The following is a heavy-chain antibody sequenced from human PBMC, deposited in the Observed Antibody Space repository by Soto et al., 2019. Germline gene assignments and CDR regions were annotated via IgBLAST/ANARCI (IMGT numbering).Heavy chain of an antibody. D-gene: IGHD5-18*01. CDR3: ARDDTAMVPLNY. J-gene: IGHJ4*02. Sequence: ASVKVTCKASGGTFSSYAISWVRQAPGQGLELMGGIIPIFGTANYAQKFQGRVTITADESTSTAYMELSSLRSEDTAVYYCARDDTAMVPLNYWGQGTRVTV. CDR1: GGTFSSYA. V-gene: IGHV1-69*13. CDR2: IIPIFGTA.